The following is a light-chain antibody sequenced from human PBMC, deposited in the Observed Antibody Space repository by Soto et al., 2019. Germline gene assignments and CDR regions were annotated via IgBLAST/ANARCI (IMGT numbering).Light chain of an antibody. V-gene: IGKV3-15*01. Sequence: EIVMTQSPATLSVSPGERATLSCRASQSVSSNLAWYQQKPGQAPRLLIYGASTRATGIPARFSGSGSGTEFTLTISSLQSEDFAVYYCQQYNNWPPYTVGQGTKLGIK. J-gene: IGKJ2*01. CDR3: QQYNNWPPYT. CDR2: GAS. CDR1: QSVSSN.